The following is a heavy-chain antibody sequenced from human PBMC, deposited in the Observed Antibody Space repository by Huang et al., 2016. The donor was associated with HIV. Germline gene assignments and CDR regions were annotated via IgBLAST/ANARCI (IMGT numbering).Heavy chain of an antibody. J-gene: IGHJ4*02. D-gene: IGHD3-22*01. CDR3: ARDFYDSNAYLIDY. Sequence: QVQLVQSGAEVKKPGASVKVSCKASGYTFTNYGFSWVRQAPGQGLEWLGGISGYDGDTRDAQKLQGRVTMTTDISTSTAYMELTSLRSDDTAVYYCARDFYDSNAYLIDYWGQGTLVIVSS. CDR2: ISGYDGDT. CDR1: GYTFTNYG. V-gene: IGHV1-18*01.